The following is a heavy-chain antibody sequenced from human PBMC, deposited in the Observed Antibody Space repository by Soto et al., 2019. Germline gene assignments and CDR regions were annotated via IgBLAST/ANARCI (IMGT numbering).Heavy chain of an antibody. CDR3: VRGGHGSGSYLGSS. Sequence: EEQLVESGGGLAQPGGSLRLSCVASGFTFTTYWMSWVRQAPWKGLEWVANIRQDGGAQYYVDSVKGRFTISRDNAKNSVYLQMDSLRVEDTAVYYCVRGGHGSGSYLGSSWGQGILVTVSS. J-gene: IGHJ5*02. CDR1: GFTFTTYW. V-gene: IGHV3-7*03. D-gene: IGHD3-10*01. CDR2: IRQDGGAQ.